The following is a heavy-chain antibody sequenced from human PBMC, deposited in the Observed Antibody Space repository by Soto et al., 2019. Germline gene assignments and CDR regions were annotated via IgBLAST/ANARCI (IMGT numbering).Heavy chain of an antibody. Sequence: QVQLVESGGGVVQPGRSLRLSCAASGFTFSSYAMHWVRQAPGKGLEWVAVISYDGSNKYYADSVKGRFTISRDNYKNTLYLQMNSLRAEDTAVYYCARDNYGSGSFDYWGQGTLVTVSS. CDR3: ARDNYGSGSFDY. V-gene: IGHV3-30-3*01. CDR2: ISYDGSNK. D-gene: IGHD4-17*01. CDR1: GFTFSSYA. J-gene: IGHJ4*02.